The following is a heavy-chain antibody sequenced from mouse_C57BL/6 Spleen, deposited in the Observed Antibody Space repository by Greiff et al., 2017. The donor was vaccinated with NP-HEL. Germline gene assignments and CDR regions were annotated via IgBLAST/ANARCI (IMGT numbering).Heavy chain of an antibody. CDR3: ARFDGYFDY. CDR1: GYTFTSYW. D-gene: IGHD2-3*01. J-gene: IGHJ2*01. V-gene: IGHV1-50*01. Sequence: QVQLQQPGAELVKPGASVKLSCKASGYTFTSYWMQWVKQRPGQGLKWIGEIDPSDSYTNYNQKFKGKATLTVDTSSSTAYMQLSSLTSEDSAVYYCARFDGYFDYWGQGTTLTVSS. CDR2: IDPSDSYT.